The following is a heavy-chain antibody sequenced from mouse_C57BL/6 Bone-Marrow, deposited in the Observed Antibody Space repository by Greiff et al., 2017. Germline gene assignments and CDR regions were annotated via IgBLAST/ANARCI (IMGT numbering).Heavy chain of an antibody. V-gene: IGHV14-4*01. D-gene: IGHD2-12*01. CDR1: GFNIKDDY. CDR2: IDPENGDT. Sequence: VQLQQSGAELVRPGASVKLSCTASGFNIKDDYMHWVKQRPEQGLEWIGWIDPENGDTEYASKFQGKATITADTSSNTAYLQLSSLTSEDTAVYYWTTRCYYCAMDYWGQGTSVTVSS. J-gene: IGHJ4*01. CDR3: TTRCYYCAMDY.